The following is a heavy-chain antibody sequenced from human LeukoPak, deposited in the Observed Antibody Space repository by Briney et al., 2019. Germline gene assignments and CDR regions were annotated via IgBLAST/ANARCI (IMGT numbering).Heavy chain of an antibody. V-gene: IGHV3-23*01. CDR1: GFTFNTHA. Sequence: PGGSLRLSCAASGFTFNTHAMSWVRQAPGKGLEWVPGINGNGASTYYSDSVKGRFTISRDNSKNTLYLQMRSLRAEDTAVYYCARDQGYSYYYLDYWGQGALVTVSS. J-gene: IGHJ4*02. CDR2: INGNGAST. D-gene: IGHD5-18*01. CDR3: ARDQGYSYYYLDY.